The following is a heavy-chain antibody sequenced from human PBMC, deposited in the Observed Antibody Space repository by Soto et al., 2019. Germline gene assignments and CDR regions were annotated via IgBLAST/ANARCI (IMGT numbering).Heavy chain of an antibody. V-gene: IGHV1-18*01. CDR3: ARPGDCSSTSCLYYFDY. CDR1: GYTFTSYG. J-gene: IGHJ4*02. CDR2: ISAYNGNT. D-gene: IGHD2-2*01. Sequence: QVQLVQSGAEVKKPGASVKVSCKVSGYTFTSYGISWVRQAPGQGLAWMGWISAYNGNTNYAQTFQGRVTMTTDTSTSTAYVELRSLRSDDTAVYYCARPGDCSSTSCLYYFDYWGQGTLVTVSS.